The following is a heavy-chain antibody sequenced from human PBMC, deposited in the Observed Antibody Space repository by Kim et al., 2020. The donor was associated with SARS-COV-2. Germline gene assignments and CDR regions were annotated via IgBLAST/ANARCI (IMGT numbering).Heavy chain of an antibody. CDR1: GYTFTSYY. Sequence: ASVKVSCKASGYTFTSYYMHWVRQAPGQGLEWMGIINPSGGSTSYAQKFQGRVTMTRVTSTSTVYMELSSLRSEDTAVHYCARGVQQLDWFDPWGQGTLVTVSS. CDR2: INPSGGST. CDR3: ARGVQQLDWFDP. V-gene: IGHV1-46*01. J-gene: IGHJ5*02. D-gene: IGHD6-6*01.